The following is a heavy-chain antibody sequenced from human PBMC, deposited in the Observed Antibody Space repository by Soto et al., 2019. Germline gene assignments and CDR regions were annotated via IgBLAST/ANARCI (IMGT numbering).Heavy chain of an antibody. V-gene: IGHV4-31*03. CDR2: IYYSGTT. J-gene: IGHJ6*02. D-gene: IGHD2-15*01. CDR3: ARDGDCSGGSCYLGYGLDV. Sequence: SETLSLTCTVSGGSINTGGYYWIWIRHHPAKGLEWIGNIYYSGTTDYNPSLKSRVTISIDTSKNQFSLKLISVTAADTAMYYCARDGDCSGGSCYLGYGLDVWGQGTTVTVS. CDR1: GGSINTGGYY.